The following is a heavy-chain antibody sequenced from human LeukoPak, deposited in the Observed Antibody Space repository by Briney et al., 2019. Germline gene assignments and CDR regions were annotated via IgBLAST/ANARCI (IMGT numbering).Heavy chain of an antibody. V-gene: IGHV1-46*01. Sequence: ASVKVSCKASGYTFTSYDMHWVRQAPGQGLEWMGIINPSGGSTSYAQKFQGRVTMTRDMSTSTVYMELSRLRSDDTAVYFFSRSTRPTISGFDYWGQGTLVTVSS. CDR1: GYTFTSYD. D-gene: IGHD3-9*01. J-gene: IGHJ4*02. CDR2: INPSGGST. CDR3: SRSTRPTISGFDY.